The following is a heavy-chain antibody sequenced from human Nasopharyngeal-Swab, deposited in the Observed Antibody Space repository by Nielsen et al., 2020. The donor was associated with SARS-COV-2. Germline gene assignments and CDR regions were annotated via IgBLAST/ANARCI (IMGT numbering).Heavy chain of an antibody. D-gene: IGHD3-22*01. Sequence: SVKVSCKASGGTFSSYAISWVRQAPGQGHEWMGGIIPIFGTANYAQKFQGRVTMTRDTSTSTVYMELSSLRSEDTAVYYCARDIALYDSSGYRANWFDPWGQGTLVTVSS. CDR3: ARDIALYDSSGYRANWFDP. CDR1: GGTFSSYA. J-gene: IGHJ5*02. V-gene: IGHV1-69*05. CDR2: IIPIFGTA.